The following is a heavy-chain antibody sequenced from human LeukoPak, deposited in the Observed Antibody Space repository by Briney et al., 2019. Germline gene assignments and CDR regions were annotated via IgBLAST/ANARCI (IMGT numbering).Heavy chain of an antibody. J-gene: IGHJ4*02. D-gene: IGHD3-9*01. Sequence: SETLSLTCTVSGGSFNSYYWSWIRQPPGKGLEWIGYIYYSGSTNYNPSLKSRVTISVDTSKNQFSLKLSSVTAADTAVYYCASRDILTGCFDYWGQGTLVTVSS. CDR2: IYYSGST. V-gene: IGHV4-59*08. CDR3: ASRDILTGCFDY. CDR1: GGSFNSYY.